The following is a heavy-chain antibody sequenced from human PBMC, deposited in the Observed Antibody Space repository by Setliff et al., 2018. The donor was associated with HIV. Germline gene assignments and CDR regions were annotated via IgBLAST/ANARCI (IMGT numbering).Heavy chain of an antibody. CDR2: IYSGGDTT. CDR1: GFTVNTNY. Sequence: PGGSLRLSCAASGFTVNTNYMSWLRQAPGKGLEWVSIIYSGGDTTYYADSVKVRFTISRDNSQNTLYLQMNSLRGEDTAVYYCARWSGTYYDYWGQGTLVTVSS. J-gene: IGHJ4*02. V-gene: IGHV3-66*02. D-gene: IGHD3-3*01. CDR3: ARWSGTYYDY.